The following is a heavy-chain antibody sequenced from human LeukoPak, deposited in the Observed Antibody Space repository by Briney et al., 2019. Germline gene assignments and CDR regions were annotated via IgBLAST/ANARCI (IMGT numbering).Heavy chain of an antibody. J-gene: IGHJ6*03. CDR1: GGSISSYF. CDR3: ARDQSGNYYMDV. CDR2: IYYSGST. D-gene: IGHD2-15*01. Sequence: PSETLSLTCTVSGGSISSYFWSWIRQPPGKGLEWIGYIYYSGSTNYNPSLKSRVTISVDTSKKQFSLKLSSVTAADTAVYYCARDQSGNYYMDVWGKGTTVTVSS. V-gene: IGHV4-59*01.